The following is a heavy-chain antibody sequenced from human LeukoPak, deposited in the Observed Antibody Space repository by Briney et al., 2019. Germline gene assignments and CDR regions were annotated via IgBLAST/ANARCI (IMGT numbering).Heavy chain of an antibody. V-gene: IGHV1-2*02. D-gene: IGHD2-2*01. CDR1: GYTFSTHW. J-gene: IGHJ6*03. CDR3: ARDPPPDLGYCSSTSCYGPYYYMDV. Sequence: ASVKVSCKTSGYTFSTHWMHWVRQAPGQGLEWMGIINPNGGFTSYAQKFQGRVTMTRDTSISTAYMELSRLRSDDTAVYYCARDPPPDLGYCSSTSCYGPYYYMDVWGKGTTVTISS. CDR2: INPNGGFT.